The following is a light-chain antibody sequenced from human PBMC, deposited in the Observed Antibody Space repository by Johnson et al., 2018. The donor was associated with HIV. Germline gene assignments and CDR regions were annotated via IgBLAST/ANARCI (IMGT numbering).Light chain of an antibody. CDR3: GTWNSSLSVQNYI. J-gene: IGLJ1*01. CDR1: SSDMGNYA. CDR2: ENN. V-gene: IGLV1-51*02. Sequence: QSVLTQPPSVSAAPGQKVTISCSGSSSDMGNYAVSWYQQLPGTAPKLLIYENNKRPSGIPDRFSGSKSGTSATLGITGLQTGDEADYYCGTWNSSLSVQNYIFGTGTKVTVL.